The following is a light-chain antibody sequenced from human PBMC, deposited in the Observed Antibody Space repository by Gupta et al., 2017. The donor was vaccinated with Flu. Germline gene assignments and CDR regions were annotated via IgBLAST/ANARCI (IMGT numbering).Light chain of an antibody. Sequence: IVLTQSPGTLSLSPGERATLSCRASQSVTSSYLAWYQQKPGQAPRLLIYAASSRDTGVPDRFSGSVSGTEFTLTISRREPEDFAVYYCQQDGSSLFTFGQGTQMEIK. V-gene: IGKV3-20*01. J-gene: IGKJ5*01. CDR1: QSVTSSY. CDR3: QQDGSSLFT. CDR2: AAS.